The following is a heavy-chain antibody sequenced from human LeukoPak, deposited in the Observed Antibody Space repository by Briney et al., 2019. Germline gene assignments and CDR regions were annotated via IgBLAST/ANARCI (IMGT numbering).Heavy chain of an antibody. J-gene: IGHJ4*02. CDR2: IIPILGIA. CDR3: AREVVVTAQPDY. Sequence: ASVKVSCKASGYTSTSYGISWVRQAPGQGLEWMGRIIPILGIANYAQKFQGRVTITADKSTSTAYMELSSLRSEDTAVYYCAREVVVTAQPDYWGQGTLVTVSS. V-gene: IGHV1-69*04. D-gene: IGHD2-21*02. CDR1: GYTSTSYG.